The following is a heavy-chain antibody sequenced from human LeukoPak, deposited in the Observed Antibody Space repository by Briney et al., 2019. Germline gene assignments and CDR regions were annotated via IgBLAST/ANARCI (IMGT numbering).Heavy chain of an antibody. D-gene: IGHD1-26*01. CDR1: GGTFSSYA. V-gene: IGHV1-69*04. CDR3: AGDIVGATGEFDP. Sequence: GASVKVSCKASGGTFSSYAISWVRQAPGQGLEWMGRIIPILGIANYAQKFQGRVTITADKSTSTAYMELSSLRSEDTAVYYCAGDIVGATGEFDPWGQGTLVTVSS. J-gene: IGHJ5*02. CDR2: IIPILGIA.